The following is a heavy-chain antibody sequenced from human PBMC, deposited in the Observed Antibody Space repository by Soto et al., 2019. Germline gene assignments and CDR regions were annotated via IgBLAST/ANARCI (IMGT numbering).Heavy chain of an antibody. D-gene: IGHD3-10*01. CDR1: GGSISSYY. Sequence: SETLSLTCTVSGGSISSYYWSWIRQPPGKGLEWIGYIYYSGSTNYNPSLKSRVTISVDTSKNQFSLKLSSVTAADTAVYYCARVSGDDVVDWFDPWGQGTLVTVSS. CDR3: ARVSGDDVVDWFDP. V-gene: IGHV4-59*01. CDR2: IYYSGST. J-gene: IGHJ5*02.